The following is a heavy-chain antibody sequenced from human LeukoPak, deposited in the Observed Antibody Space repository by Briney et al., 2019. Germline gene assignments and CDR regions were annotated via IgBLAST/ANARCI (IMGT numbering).Heavy chain of an antibody. Sequence: PGGSLRLSCAVSGFTVSSNYMSWVRQAPGKELEWVSVIYSGGSTYYADSVKGRFTISRDNSKNTLYLQMNSLRAEDTAVYYCARELGYCSGASCYFKYYGMDVWGQGTTVTVFS. J-gene: IGHJ6*02. D-gene: IGHD2-15*01. CDR2: IYSGGST. CDR3: ARELGYCSGASCYFKYYGMDV. CDR1: GFTVSSNY. V-gene: IGHV3-53*01.